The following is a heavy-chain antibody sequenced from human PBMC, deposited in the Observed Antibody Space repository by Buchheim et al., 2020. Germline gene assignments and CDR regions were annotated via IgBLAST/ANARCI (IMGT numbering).Heavy chain of an antibody. V-gene: IGHV1-69*02. D-gene: IGHD5-18*01. CDR1: GGTFSSYT. CDR2: IIPILGIA. J-gene: IGHJ6*02. Sequence: QVQLVQSGAEVKKPGSSVKVSCKASGGTFSSYTISWVRQAPGQGLEWMGRIIPILGIANHAQKFQGRVTITADKSTSTAYMELSSLRSEDTAVYYCARNEAADTAMEPFRMDVWGQGTT. CDR3: ARNEAADTAMEPFRMDV.